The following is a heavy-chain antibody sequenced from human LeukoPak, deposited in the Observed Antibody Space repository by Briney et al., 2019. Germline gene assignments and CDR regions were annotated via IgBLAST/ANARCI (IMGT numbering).Heavy chain of an antibody. Sequence: GRSLRPSCAASGFTFSSYGMHWVRQAPGKGLEWVTVISYDGSNKYYADSVKGRFTISRDNSKNTLYLQMNSLRAEDTAVYYCATEGGGYWGQGTLVTVSS. CDR1: GFTFSSYG. CDR2: ISYDGSNK. V-gene: IGHV3-30*03. D-gene: IGHD2-15*01. J-gene: IGHJ4*02. CDR3: ATEGGGY.